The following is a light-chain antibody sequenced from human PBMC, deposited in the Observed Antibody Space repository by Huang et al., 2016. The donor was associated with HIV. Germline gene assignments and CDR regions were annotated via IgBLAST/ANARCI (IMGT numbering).Light chain of an antibody. V-gene: IGKV3D-15*01. CDR3: QQYDKWPPGLT. Sequence: EIKMTQSPATLSVSPGGRVTLSCRASQNVRNKLAWYQQKTGQAPRRLIYDTSTRASGIPARFSGSGSGTEFTLTISGLQSEDFAIYYCQQYDKWPPGLTFGGGTKVEI. J-gene: IGKJ4*01. CDR1: QNVRNK. CDR2: DTS.